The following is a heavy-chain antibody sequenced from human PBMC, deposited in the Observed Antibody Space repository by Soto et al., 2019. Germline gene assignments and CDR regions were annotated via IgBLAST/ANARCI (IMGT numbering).Heavy chain of an antibody. J-gene: IGHJ5*02. CDR1: GASVTSPEHY. CDR2: IYYSGST. Sequence: SETLSLTCSVSGASVTSPEHYWTWIRQPPGKGLEWIGYIYYSGSTNYNPSLKSRVTISVDTSKNQFSLKLSSVTAADTAVYYCASSLRWGTIWFDPWGQGTLVTVSS. V-gene: IGHV4-61*08. D-gene: IGHD2-8*02. CDR3: ASSLRWGTIWFDP.